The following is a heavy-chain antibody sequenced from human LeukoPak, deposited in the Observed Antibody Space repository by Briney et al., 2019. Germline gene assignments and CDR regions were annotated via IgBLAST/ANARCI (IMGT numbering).Heavy chain of an antibody. CDR2: IYYSGST. CDR1: GDSISSTNYY. Sequence: PSETLSLTCTVSGDSISSTNYYWGWIRQPPGKGLEWIGSIYYSGSTYYNPSLKSRVTISVDTSKNQFSLKLSSVTAADTAVYYCAREETVVTPSIWGQGTMVTVSS. J-gene: IGHJ3*02. D-gene: IGHD4-23*01. V-gene: IGHV4-39*07. CDR3: AREETVVTPSI.